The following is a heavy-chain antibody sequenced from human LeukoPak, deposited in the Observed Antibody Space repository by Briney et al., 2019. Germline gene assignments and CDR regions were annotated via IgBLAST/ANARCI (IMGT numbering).Heavy chain of an antibody. V-gene: IGHV4-59*11. Sequence: PSETLSLTCTVSGGSISSHYWSWIRQPPGKGLEWIGYIYYSGSTNYNPSLKSRVTISVDTSKNQFSLKLSSVTAADTAVYYCASFYGSGSLGWFDPWGQGTLVTVSS. CDR3: ASFYGSGSLGWFDP. D-gene: IGHD3-10*01. CDR1: GGSISSHY. CDR2: IYYSGST. J-gene: IGHJ5*02.